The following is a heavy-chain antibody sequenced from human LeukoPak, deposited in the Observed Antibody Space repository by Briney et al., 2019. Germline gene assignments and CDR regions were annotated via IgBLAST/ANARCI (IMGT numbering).Heavy chain of an antibody. D-gene: IGHD4-17*01. Sequence: GGSLRLSCAASGFTFSSYAMSWVRQAPGKGLEWVSAISGSGGSTYYAGSVKGRFTISRDNSKNTLYLQMNSLRAEDTAVYYCAKDYGTTVTSTPYYFDYWGQGTLVTVSS. J-gene: IGHJ4*02. CDR3: AKDYGTTVTSTPYYFDY. V-gene: IGHV3-23*01. CDR1: GFTFSSYA. CDR2: ISGSGGST.